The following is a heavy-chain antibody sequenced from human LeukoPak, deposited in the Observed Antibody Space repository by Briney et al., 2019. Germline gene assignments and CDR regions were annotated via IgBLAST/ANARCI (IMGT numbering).Heavy chain of an antibody. Sequence: PGGSLRLSCAASGFSFSSYEMNWVRQAPGKGLEWISYINSNGRNIDYADSVRGRFTISRDNAKNSLFLQMNSLRAEDTAVYYCARGQGIWGQGTLVTVSS. CDR3: ARGQGI. V-gene: IGHV3-48*03. CDR1: GFSFSSYE. D-gene: IGHD6-13*01. CDR2: INSNGRNI. J-gene: IGHJ4*02.